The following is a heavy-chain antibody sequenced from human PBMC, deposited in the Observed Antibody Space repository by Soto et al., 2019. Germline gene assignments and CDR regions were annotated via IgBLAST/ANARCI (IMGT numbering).Heavy chain of an antibody. Sequence: GGSQRLSSAASGVNFRSYGMHWVRQAPGKGLEWVAVISYDGSNKYYADSVKGRFTISRDNSKNTLYLQMNSLRAEDTAVYYCAKAPTVPTGSYWGQGTLVTVSS. V-gene: IGHV3-30*18. J-gene: IGHJ4*02. D-gene: IGHD4-17*01. CDR3: AKAPTVPTGSY. CDR2: ISYDGSNK. CDR1: GVNFRSYG.